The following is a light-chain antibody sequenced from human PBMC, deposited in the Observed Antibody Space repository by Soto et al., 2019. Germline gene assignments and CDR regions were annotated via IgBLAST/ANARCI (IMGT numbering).Light chain of an antibody. V-gene: IGKV1-5*03. CDR3: QQYNSYSPCT. J-gene: IGKJ2*02. CDR2: KAS. CDR1: QSIYSW. Sequence: DIQMTQSPSTLSASVGDRVTITCRASQSIYSWLAWYQQKAGKAPKLLIYKASTLESGVPSRLNGSGSGTELSLSISNLQPDDFATYVCQQYNSYSPCTFGQGTKLEI.